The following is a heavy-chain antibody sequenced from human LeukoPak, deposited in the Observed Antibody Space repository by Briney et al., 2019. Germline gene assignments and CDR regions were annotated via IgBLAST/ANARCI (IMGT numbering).Heavy chain of an antibody. CDR3: ARHDCDFWSGPDAFDI. CDR1: GFSLSTSGGG. Sequence: KASGPTLVKPTQTLTLTCTFSGFSLSTSGGGVGWIRQPPGKALAWHAHIYWNDDKRYSPSLKSRLTITKDTSKNQVVLTMTNMDPVEAATYYCARHDCDFWSGPDAFDIWGQGTMVTVSS. CDR2: IYWNDDK. J-gene: IGHJ3*02. V-gene: IGHV2-5*01. D-gene: IGHD3-3*01.